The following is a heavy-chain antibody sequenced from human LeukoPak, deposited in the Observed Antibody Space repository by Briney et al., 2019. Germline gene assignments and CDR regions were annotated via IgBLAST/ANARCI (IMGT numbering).Heavy chain of an antibody. CDR3: ARGGSTYYDFWSGSYYYYMDV. Sequence: ASVKVSCKASGYTFTSYGISWVRQAPGQGLEWMGWISAYNGNTNYAQKLQGRVTMTTDTSTSTAYMELRSLRSDDTAVYYCARGGSTYYDFWSGSYYYYMDVWGKGTTVTVSS. J-gene: IGHJ6*03. CDR1: GYTFTSYG. D-gene: IGHD3-3*01. CDR2: ISAYNGNT. V-gene: IGHV1-18*01.